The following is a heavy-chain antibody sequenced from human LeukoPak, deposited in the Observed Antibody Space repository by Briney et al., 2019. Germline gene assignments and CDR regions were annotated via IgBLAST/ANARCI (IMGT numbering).Heavy chain of an antibody. J-gene: IGHJ4*02. Sequence: PGRSLRLSCAASGFTFSSYAMHWVRQAPGKGLEWVAVISYDGSNKYYADSVKGRFTISRDNSKNTLYLQMNSLRAEDTAVYYCARVRGARPGYWGQGALVTVSS. CDR3: ARVRGARPGY. CDR2: ISYDGSNK. V-gene: IGHV3-30-3*01. CDR1: GFTFSSYA.